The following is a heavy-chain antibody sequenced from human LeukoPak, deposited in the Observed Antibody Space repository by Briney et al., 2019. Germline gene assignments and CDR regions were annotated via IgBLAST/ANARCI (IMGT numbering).Heavy chain of an antibody. CDR2: IYHSGGT. D-gene: IGHD5/OR15-5a*01. CDR3: ARSVSTKGLFDY. CDR1: GYSISSGYY. V-gene: IGHV4-38-2*02. J-gene: IGHJ4*02. Sequence: SETLSLTCTVSGYSISSGYYWGWIQQPPGKGLEWIGSIYHSGGTYYNPSLKSRVTISVDTSKNQFSLKLGSVTAADTAVYYCARSVSTKGLFDYWGQGTLVTVSS.